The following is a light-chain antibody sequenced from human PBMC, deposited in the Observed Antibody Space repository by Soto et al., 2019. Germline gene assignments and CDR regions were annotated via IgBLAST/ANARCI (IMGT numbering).Light chain of an antibody. CDR1: QTVNSDY. Sequence: IVLTQSPGTLSLLPGRRATLSCRVSQTVNSDYFAWLQQRPGQAPRLLIFATSRRATDIADRFSGSGSGTDFTLAIRRLEPEDFAVYYCQQRSNWPITFGQGTRLEIK. J-gene: IGKJ5*01. CDR3: QQRSNWPIT. V-gene: IGKV3D-20*02. CDR2: ATS.